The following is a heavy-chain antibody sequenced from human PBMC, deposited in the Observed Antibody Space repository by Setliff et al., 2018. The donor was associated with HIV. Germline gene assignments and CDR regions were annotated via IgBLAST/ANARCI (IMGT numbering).Heavy chain of an antibody. V-gene: IGHV4-59*11. D-gene: IGHD3-10*01. CDR2: IYNSGNS. CDR3: ARVEAKVRGATYGMDV. CDR1: GDSISNHY. J-gene: IGHJ6*02. Sequence: SETLSLTCNVSGDSISNHYWNWIRQPPVKGLEWIATIYNSGNSVSNPSLKSRVTISVDTSKNQFSLTLNSVTAADTAVYYCARVEAKVRGATYGMDVWGQGTTVTSP.